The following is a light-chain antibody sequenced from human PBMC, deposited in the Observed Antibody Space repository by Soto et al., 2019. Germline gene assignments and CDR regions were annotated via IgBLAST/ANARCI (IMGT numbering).Light chain of an antibody. CDR3: QQYGSSPRT. J-gene: IGKJ1*01. CDR2: GAS. CDR1: QSVSSSY. V-gene: IGKV3-20*01. Sequence: ELVFTQSPGTLSLSPGERATLSCRASQSVSSSYLAWYQQKPGQAPRLLIYGASSRATGIPDRFSGSGSGTDFTITISRLEPEDFAVYYCQQYGSSPRTFGQGTKVDNK.